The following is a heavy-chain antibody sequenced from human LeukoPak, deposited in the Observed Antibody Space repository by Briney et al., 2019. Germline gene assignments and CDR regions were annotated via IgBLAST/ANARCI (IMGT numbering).Heavy chain of an antibody. D-gene: IGHD3-10*01. Sequence: PGGSLRLSCAASGFTFSSYAMSWVRQAPGKGLEWVSAISGSGGSTYYADSVKGRFTISRDNSKNTLYLQMNSLRAEDTAVYYCAKDLRLGMVRGVIFDYWGQGTLVTVSS. CDR1: GFTFSSYA. CDR2: ISGSGGST. CDR3: AKDLRLGMVRGVIFDY. V-gene: IGHV3-23*01. J-gene: IGHJ4*02.